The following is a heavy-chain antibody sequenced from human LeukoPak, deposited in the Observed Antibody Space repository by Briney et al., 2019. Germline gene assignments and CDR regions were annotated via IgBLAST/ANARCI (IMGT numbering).Heavy chain of an antibody. D-gene: IGHD5-12*01. Sequence: SETLSLTCTVSGGSISSYYWSWIRQPPGKGLEWIGHIYGSGRTNYNPSLKSRVTLSVDTSKNQFSLKLTSVSAADTAVYYCARDRGGYAYFDYWGQGTLVTVSS. CDR3: ARDRGGYAYFDY. CDR1: GGSISSYY. V-gene: IGHV4-59*01. CDR2: IYGSGRT. J-gene: IGHJ4*02.